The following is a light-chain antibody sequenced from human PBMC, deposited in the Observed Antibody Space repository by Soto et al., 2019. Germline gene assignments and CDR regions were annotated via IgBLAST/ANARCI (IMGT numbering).Light chain of an antibody. CDR3: KHFGDSPIT. V-gene: IGKV3-20*01. Sequence: EIVLTQSPGTLSLSPGERATLSCRASQSVSSTYLAWCQQKPGQAPRLLIYGASTRATGIPDRFSGTGSGTDFTLTISRLEPEDFAVYYCKHFGDSPITFGQGTRLEIK. CDR2: GAS. CDR1: QSVSSTY. J-gene: IGKJ5*01.